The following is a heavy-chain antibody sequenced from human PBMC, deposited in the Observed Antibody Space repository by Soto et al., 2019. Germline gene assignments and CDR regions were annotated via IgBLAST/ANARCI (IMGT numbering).Heavy chain of an antibody. J-gene: IGHJ4*02. D-gene: IGHD3-3*01. CDR3: ARGVRSYYDSWPAYWPDY. V-gene: IGHV1-69*01. Sequence: QGQLVQSGAEVRKPGSSVRVSCKASEGTLRSYAITWVRQAPGQEMEWMGGIIPIFGTTNIAQKFQGRVTFTANESTSTAYMALRSLRSDDTAVYYCARGVRSYYDSWPAYWPDYWGQGTLVTVSS. CDR2: IIPIFGTT. CDR1: EGTLRSYA.